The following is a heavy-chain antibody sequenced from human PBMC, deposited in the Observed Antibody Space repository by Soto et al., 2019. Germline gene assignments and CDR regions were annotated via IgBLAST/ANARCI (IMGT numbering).Heavy chain of an antibody. Sequence: QGTLKESGPTLVKPTQTLTLTCSFSGFSLSTSGVGVGWIRQSPGKALEWLALIYWSGDEHYRPSLKSRLSIVKDTSKNHVVLIMTDMDTVDTATYYCARGLATLPVFAFDIWGQGKMVTVSS. J-gene: IGHJ3*02. D-gene: IGHD6-6*01. V-gene: IGHV2-5*01. CDR1: GFSLSTSGVG. CDR2: IYWSGDE. CDR3: ARGLATLPVFAFDI.